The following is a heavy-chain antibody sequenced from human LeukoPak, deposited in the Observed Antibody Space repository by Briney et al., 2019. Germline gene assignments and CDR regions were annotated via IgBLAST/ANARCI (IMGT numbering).Heavy chain of an antibody. J-gene: IGHJ5*02. Sequence: RQXXXKGLEWLGRTYFRSKWYNDYAESLKGRISINPDTSKNQFSLHLNSVNPEDTAVYYCANFYLNTWSQGSLVTVSS. D-gene: IGHD2/OR15-2a*01. V-gene: IGHV6-1*01. CDR2: TYFRSKWYN. CDR3: ANFYLNT.